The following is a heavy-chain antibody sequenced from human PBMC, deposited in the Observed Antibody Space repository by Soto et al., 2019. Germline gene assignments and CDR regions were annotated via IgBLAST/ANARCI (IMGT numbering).Heavy chain of an antibody. CDR2: ISGNIRYI. J-gene: IGHJ4*02. CDR1: GFIFGDKY. CDR3: ATLGTITEARLAY. D-gene: IGHD6-19*01. V-gene: IGHV3-11*06. Sequence: GGALRLSCEVSGFIFGDKYRTWIRQAPVKGLERVSYISGNIRYINYSAAVKGRFTISRDNAKNLQRLEMNSLSPDDTAIYYCATLGTITEARLAYWGQGTLVTVSS.